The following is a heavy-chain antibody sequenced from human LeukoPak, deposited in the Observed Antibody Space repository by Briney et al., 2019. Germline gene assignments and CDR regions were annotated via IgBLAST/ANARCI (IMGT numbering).Heavy chain of an antibody. D-gene: IGHD4-17*01. J-gene: IGHJ4*02. V-gene: IGHV3-74*01. CDR2: INSDGSST. Sequence: GGSLRLSCAASGFTFSSYWMHWVRHAPGKGVVWVSRINSDGSSTSYADSVKGRFTISRDNAKNTLYLQMNSLRAEDTAVYYCARVGRTVTYSFDYWGQGTLVTVSS. CDR3: ARVGRTVTYSFDY. CDR1: GFTFSSYW.